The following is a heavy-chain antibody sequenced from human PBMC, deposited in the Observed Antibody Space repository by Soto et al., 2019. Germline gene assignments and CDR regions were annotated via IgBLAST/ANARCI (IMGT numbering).Heavy chain of an antibody. D-gene: IGHD3-22*01. V-gene: IGHV4-59*12. CDR2: IYYSATT. J-gene: IGHJ4*01. CDR3: ARGPTMIVVAYDC. Sequence: PSETLSLTCTVSGGSISSYYWSWIRQPPGKGLEWIGYIYYSATTNYNPSLKSRVTISVDTSKNQFSLKLTSVTAADTAVYYCARGPTMIVVAYDCWGHGTLVTVSS. CDR1: GGSISSYY.